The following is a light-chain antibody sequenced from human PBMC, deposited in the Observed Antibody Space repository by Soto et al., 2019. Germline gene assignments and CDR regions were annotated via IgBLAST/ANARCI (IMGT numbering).Light chain of an antibody. J-gene: IGLJ1*01. CDR3: SCLSTTSTPIV. V-gene: IGLV2-14*01. CDR2: EVN. CDR1: SSDIGLYNY. Sequence: QSVLSQPASMSGSPGQSITIPCTVASSDIGLYNYVSWYQHHPGKAPKLLISEVNIRPSGLSDRFSASKAGNTASLTISGLQPEDEAYYYCSCLSTTSTPIVFGNGTKATVL.